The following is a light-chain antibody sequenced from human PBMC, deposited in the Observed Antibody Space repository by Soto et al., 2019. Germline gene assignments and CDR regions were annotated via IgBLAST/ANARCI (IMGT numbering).Light chain of an antibody. J-gene: IGKJ1*01. CDR2: GAS. CDR1: QSVSTN. Sequence: ELLMTQSPATLSVSPGERASLSCRASQSVSTNLAWYQQKPAQAPRLLIYGASTRATGIPAGFSGGGSGTEFTLTISSLQSADFAVYYCQQYNNWPRTFGQGTKVDI. CDR3: QQYNNWPRT. V-gene: IGKV3-15*01.